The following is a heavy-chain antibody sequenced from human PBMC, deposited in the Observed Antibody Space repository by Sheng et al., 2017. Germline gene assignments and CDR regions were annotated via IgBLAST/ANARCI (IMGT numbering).Heavy chain of an antibody. V-gene: IGHV3-33*01. J-gene: IGHJ4*02. D-gene: IGHD6-19*01. CDR3: ARWALFSYSSGWLYPDY. CDR2: IWYDGSNK. CDR1: GFTFSSYG. Sequence: QVQLVESGGGVVQPGGPLRLSCAASGFTFSSYGMHWVRQAPGKGLEWVAVIWYDGSNKYYADSVKGRFTISRDNSKNTLYLQMNSLRAEDTAVYYCARWALFSYSSGWLYPDYWGQGTPGHRLL.